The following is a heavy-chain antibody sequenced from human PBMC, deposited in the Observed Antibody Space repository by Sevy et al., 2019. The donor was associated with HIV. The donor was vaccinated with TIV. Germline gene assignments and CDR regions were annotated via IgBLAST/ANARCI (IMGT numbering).Heavy chain of an antibody. CDR3: AKERAAAGPYYYYGMDV. CDR1: GFTFSSYG. J-gene: IGHJ6*02. V-gene: IGHV3-30*18. Sequence: GGSLRLSCAASGFTFSSYGMHWVRQAPGKGLEWVAVISYDGSNKYYADSVKGRFTISRDNSKNTLYLQMNSLRAEDTAVYYCAKERAAAGPYYYYGMDVWGQRTTVTVSS. CDR2: ISYDGSNK. D-gene: IGHD6-13*01.